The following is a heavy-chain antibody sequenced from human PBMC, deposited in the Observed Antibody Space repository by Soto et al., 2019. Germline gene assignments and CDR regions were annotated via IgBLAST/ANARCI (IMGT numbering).Heavy chain of an antibody. V-gene: IGHV4-31*03. J-gene: IGHJ4*02. CDR1: GGSISFGVYY. D-gene: IGHD2-2*01. Sequence: QVQLQESGPGLVKPSQTLPLTCPVSGGSISFGVYYWNWIRQLPGKGPEWIGYTYHTGSIYYNPSLESRVTISVDPSKNHFSLRLSSVTAADTPVYYCERIGNPDASLYFDYWGQGTLVTVSS. CDR3: ERIGNPDASLYFDY. CDR2: TYHTGSI.